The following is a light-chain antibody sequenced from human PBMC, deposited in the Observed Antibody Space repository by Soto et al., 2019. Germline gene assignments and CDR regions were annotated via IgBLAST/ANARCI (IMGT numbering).Light chain of an antibody. V-gene: IGKV1-39*01. J-gene: IGKJ1*01. CDR1: QSISSY. CDR2: TAS. CDR3: QQSYSTTWT. Sequence: DIQMTQCPSSVPESVGEGVSVALRASQSISSYLNWYQQKSGKAPKLLIYTASSLQSGVPSKFSGSGSQTDCTLTISSLQPEDFATYSCQQSYSTTWTFGQGTKVDIK.